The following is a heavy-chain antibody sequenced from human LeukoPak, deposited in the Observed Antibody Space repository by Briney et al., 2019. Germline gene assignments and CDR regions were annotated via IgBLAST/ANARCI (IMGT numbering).Heavy chain of an antibody. CDR1: GYTFTSYA. CDR2: IIPIFGTA. V-gene: IGHV1-69*13. D-gene: IGHD6-13*01. J-gene: IGHJ5*02. Sequence: SVKVSCKASGYTFTSYAISWVRQAPGQGLEWMGGIIPIFGTANYAQKFQGRVTITADESTSTAYMELSSLRSEDTAVYFCASAPRYSSSWPNNWFDPWGQGTLVTVSS. CDR3: ASAPRYSSSWPNNWFDP.